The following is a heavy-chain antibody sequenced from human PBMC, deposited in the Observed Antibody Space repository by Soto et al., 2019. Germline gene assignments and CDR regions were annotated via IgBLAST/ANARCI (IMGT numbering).Heavy chain of an antibody. J-gene: IGHJ6*02. Sequence: GGSLRLSCAASGFTFSSYAMSWVRQAPGKGLEWVSAISGSGGSTYYADSVKGRFTISRDNSKNTLYLQMNSLRAEDTAVYYCARANLITMIRQGTMDVWGQGTMVTVSS. CDR3: ARANLITMIRQGTMDV. CDR2: ISGSGGST. CDR1: GFTFSSYA. D-gene: IGHD3-22*01. V-gene: IGHV3-23*01.